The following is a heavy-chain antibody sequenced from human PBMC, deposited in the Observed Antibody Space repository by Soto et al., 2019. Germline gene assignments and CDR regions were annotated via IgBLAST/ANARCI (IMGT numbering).Heavy chain of an antibody. CDR1: GFTFTSSA. CDR3: AAGEIAAAGTVDFQH. D-gene: IGHD6-13*01. J-gene: IGHJ1*01. CDR2: IVVGSGNT. Sequence: ASVKVSCKASGFTFTSSAMQWVRQARGQRLEWIGWIVVGSGNTNYAQKFQERVTITRDMSTSTAYMELSSLRSEDTAVYYGAAGEIAAAGTVDFQHWGQGTLVTVSS. V-gene: IGHV1-58*02.